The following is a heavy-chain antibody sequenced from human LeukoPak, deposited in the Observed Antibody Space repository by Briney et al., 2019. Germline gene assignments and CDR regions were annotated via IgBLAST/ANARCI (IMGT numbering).Heavy chain of an antibody. V-gene: IGHV1-2*02. J-gene: IGHJ4*02. CDR1: GYTFTGYY. CDR3: ARDPRYYGSGSYFDY. CDR2: INPNSGGT. Sequence: ASVKVSCKASGYTFTGYYMHWVRQAPGRGLEWMGWINPNSGGTNYAQKFQGRVTMTRDTSISTAYMELSRLRSDDTAVYYCARDPRYYGSGSYFDYWGQGTLVTVSS. D-gene: IGHD3-10*01.